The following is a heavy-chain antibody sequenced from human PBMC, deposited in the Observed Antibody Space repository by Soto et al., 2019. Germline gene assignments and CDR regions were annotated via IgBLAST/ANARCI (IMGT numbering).Heavy chain of an antibody. CDR1: GFSVSNNY. CDR2: IHAGGST. D-gene: IGHD6-19*01. J-gene: IGHJ5*02. CDR3: ASLAVAEGFDP. V-gene: IGHV3-53*02. Sequence: EVQLVETGGGLIQPGGSLRLSCAASGFSVSNNYMSWVRQAPGKGLEWVSSIHAGGSTYYADSVKGRFTISRDKSKNTVYLQMNGLRDEDTAMYYCASLAVAEGFDPWGQGTLVTVSS.